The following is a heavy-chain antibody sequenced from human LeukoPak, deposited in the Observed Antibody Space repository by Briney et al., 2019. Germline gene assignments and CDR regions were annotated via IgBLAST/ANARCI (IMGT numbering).Heavy chain of an antibody. CDR1: GGTFSSSA. V-gene: IGHV1-69*06. Sequence: SVKVSCKASGGTFSSSAISWVRQAPGQGLEWMGGIIPIFGTANYAQKFQGRVTITADKSTSTACMELSSLRSEDTAVYYCARSGSGYLRYYFDYWGQGTLVTVSS. CDR2: IIPIFGTA. CDR3: ARSGSGYLRYYFDY. J-gene: IGHJ4*02. D-gene: IGHD5-12*01.